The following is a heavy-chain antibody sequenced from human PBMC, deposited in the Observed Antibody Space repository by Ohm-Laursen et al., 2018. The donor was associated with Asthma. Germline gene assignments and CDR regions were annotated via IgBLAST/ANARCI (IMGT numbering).Heavy chain of an antibody. CDR1: GGSFSGYY. Sequence: TLSLTCVVYGGSFSGYYWSWIRQPPGKGLEWIGEINHSGSTNYNPSLKSRVTISVDTSKNQFSLKLSSVTAADTAVYYCARGRGYYYDSGGYYYVVFDYWGQGTLVTVSS. V-gene: IGHV4-34*01. J-gene: IGHJ4*02. D-gene: IGHD3-22*01. CDR3: ARGRGYYYDSGGYYYVVFDY. CDR2: INHSGST.